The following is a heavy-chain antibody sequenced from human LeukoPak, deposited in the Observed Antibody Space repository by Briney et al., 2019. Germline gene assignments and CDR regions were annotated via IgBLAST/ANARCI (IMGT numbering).Heavy chain of an antibody. CDR2: ISAYNGNT. V-gene: IGHV1-18*01. D-gene: IGHD3-10*01. Sequence: GASVKVSCKASGYTFTSYGISWVRQAPGQGLEWMGWISAYNGNTNYAQKLQGRVTMTTDTSTSTAYMELRSLRSDDTAVYYCARDSSEWFGELWGNHYYYMDVWGKGTTVTISS. CDR1: GYTFTSYG. J-gene: IGHJ6*03. CDR3: ARDSSEWFGELWGNHYYYMDV.